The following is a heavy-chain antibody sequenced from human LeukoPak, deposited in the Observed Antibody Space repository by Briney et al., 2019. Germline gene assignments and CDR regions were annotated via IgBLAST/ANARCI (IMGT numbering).Heavy chain of an antibody. D-gene: IGHD3-3*01. Sequence: ASVKVSCKASGYTFISYAMHWVRQAPGQRLEWMGWINAGNGNTKYSQKFQGRVTITRDTSASTAYMELSSLRSEDTAVYYCARDQGLSDYDFWSGYYGTSFWFDPWGQGTLVTVSS. J-gene: IGHJ5*02. CDR3: ARDQGLSDYDFWSGYYGTSFWFDP. CDR1: GYTFISYA. CDR2: INAGNGNT. V-gene: IGHV1-3*01.